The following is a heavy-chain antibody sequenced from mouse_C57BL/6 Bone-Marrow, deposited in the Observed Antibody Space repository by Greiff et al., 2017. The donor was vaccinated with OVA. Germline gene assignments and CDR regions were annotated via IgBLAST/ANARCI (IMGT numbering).Heavy chain of an antibody. CDR2: IDPETGGT. J-gene: IGHJ3*01. CDR1: GYTFTDYE. V-gene: IGHV1-15*01. Sequence: VKLLESGAELVRPGASVTLSCKASGYTFTDYEMHWVKQTPVHGLEWIGAIDPETGGTAYNQKFKGKAILTADKSSSTAYMELRSLTSEDSAVYYCTRGIYYGNSSWGQGTLVTVSA. D-gene: IGHD2-1*01. CDR3: TRGIYYGNSS.